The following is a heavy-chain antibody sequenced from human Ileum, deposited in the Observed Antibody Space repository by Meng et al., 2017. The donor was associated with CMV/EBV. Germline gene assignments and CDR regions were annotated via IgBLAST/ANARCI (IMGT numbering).Heavy chain of an antibody. CDR2: INSGSII. J-gene: IGHJ6*02. Sequence: GGSLRLSGVASGFTFGDYYMTWIRQAPGKGLEWISYINSGSIIYYADSVKGRFTVSRDNAKNSLYLQMNSLRVEDTAVYYCATPPGPGAISSPDVWGQGTTVTVSS. D-gene: IGHD2-2*02. V-gene: IGHV3-11*04. CDR1: GFTFGDYY. CDR3: ATPPGPGAISSPDV.